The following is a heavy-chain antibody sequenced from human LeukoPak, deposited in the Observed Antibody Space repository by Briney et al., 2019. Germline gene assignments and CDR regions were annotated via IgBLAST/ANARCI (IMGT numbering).Heavy chain of an antibody. CDR3: ARTPATTWTNHFDY. Sequence: PSETLSLTCAVSGGSISTYYWNWIRQSPGKGLEWIGYMYYSGSTNYNPSLKSRVTISVDTSKNESSLKLSSVTAADTAVYYCARTPATTWTNHFDYWGQGTLVTVSS. CDR2: MYYSGST. D-gene: IGHD4-17*01. CDR1: GGSISTYY. J-gene: IGHJ4*02. V-gene: IGHV4-59*01.